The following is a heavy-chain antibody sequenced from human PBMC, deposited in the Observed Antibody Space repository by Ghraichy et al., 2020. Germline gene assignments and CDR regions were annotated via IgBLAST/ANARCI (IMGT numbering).Heavy chain of an antibody. CDR2: ISSGSNYI. V-gene: IGHV3-21*01. Sequence: GGSLRLSCAASGFTFSSYSMCWVRQAPGKGLEWVSYISSGSNYIYYADSVKGRFTISRDNAKKSLYLQMNSLRAEDTAVYYCARGLSGASGSYSFENWGHGTQVTVSS. CDR1: GFTFSSYS. D-gene: IGHD3-10*01. CDR3: ARGLSGASGSYSFEN. J-gene: IGHJ4*01.